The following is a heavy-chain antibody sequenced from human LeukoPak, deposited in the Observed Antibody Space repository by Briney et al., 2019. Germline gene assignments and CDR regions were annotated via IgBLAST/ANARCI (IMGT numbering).Heavy chain of an antibody. V-gene: IGHV4-59*01. CDR2: VSNIETT. D-gene: IGHD3-22*01. J-gene: IGHJ4*02. CDR3: ARPPHYYDTSGYSV. Sequence: SETLSLTCTVSGGSISTYYWSWLRQPPGKRLEWIGYVSNIETTNYNPSLKSRVTISVDTSKNQFSLRLNSVTAADTAVYYCARPPHYYDTSGYSVWGQGTLVTVSS. CDR1: GGSISTYY.